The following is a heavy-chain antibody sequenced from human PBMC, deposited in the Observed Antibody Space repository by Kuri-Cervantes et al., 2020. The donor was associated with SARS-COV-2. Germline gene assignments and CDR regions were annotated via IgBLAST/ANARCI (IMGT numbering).Heavy chain of an antibody. J-gene: IGHJ4*02. CDR1: GFTFSSYA. Sequence: GGSLRLSCAASGFTFSSYAMHWVRQAPGKGLEWVTVISYDGSNKYYADSVKGRFTISRDNSKSTLYLQMNSLRAEDTAVYYCARDYDSSGHMLDYWGQGTLVTVSS. CDR2: ISYDGSNK. D-gene: IGHD3-22*01. V-gene: IGHV3-30*04. CDR3: ARDYDSSGHMLDY.